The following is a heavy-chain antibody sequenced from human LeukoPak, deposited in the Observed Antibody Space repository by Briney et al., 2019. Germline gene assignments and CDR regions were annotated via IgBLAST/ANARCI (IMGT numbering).Heavy chain of an antibody. J-gene: IGHJ4*03. Sequence: SETLSLTCAVYGGSFSTYYWSWIRQSPGKGLEWIAEINHRGGTNYNPSVKSRVTISVDTSKNQFSLKVSSLTAADTAVYYCARGPTISETGYFDYWGQGTLVTVSS. CDR1: GGSFSTYY. D-gene: IGHD1-1*01. CDR2: INHRGGT. CDR3: ARGPTISETGYFDY. V-gene: IGHV4-34*01.